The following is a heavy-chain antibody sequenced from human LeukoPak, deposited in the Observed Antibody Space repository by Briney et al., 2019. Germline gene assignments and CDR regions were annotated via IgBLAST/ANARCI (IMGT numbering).Heavy chain of an antibody. D-gene: IGHD2-2*01. J-gene: IGHJ6*04. CDR2: ISYDGSNK. CDR3: AIMQVYCSSTSCYDIGMDV. CDR1: GFTFSSYA. V-gene: IGHV3-30-3*01. Sequence: GGALRLSCAASGFTFSSYAMHWVRQAPGKGLERVAVISYDGSNKYYADSVKGRFTICRDNSKNTLYLQMNSLRAEDTAVYYCAIMQVYCSSTSCYDIGMDVWGKGTTVTVSS.